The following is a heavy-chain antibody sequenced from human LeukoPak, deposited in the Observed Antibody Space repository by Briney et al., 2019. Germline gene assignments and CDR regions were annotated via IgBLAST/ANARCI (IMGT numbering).Heavy chain of an antibody. CDR3: ARGAGAGYNLQPFDY. V-gene: IGHV4-59*08. CDR2: IYYSGST. CDR1: NGSFSSYY. Sequence: SETLSLTCAVYNGSFSSYYWSWIRQPPGKGLEWIGYIYYSGSTKYNPSLKSRVSISVDTSKNQFSLKLSSVTAADTAVYYCARGAGAGYNLQPFDYWGQGTLVTVSS. J-gene: IGHJ4*02. D-gene: IGHD5-24*01.